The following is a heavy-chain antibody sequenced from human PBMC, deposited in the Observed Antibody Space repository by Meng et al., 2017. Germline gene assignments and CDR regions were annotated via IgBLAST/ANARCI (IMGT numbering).Heavy chain of an antibody. CDR2: IIPIFGTA. Sequence: QVPLVQAGAEGKKPGSSVKVSCKASGGTFSSYAISWVRQAPGQGLEWMGGIIPIFGTANYAQKFQGRVTITADKSTSTAYMELSSLRSEDTAVYYCARDVMGSGGDYGDYWGQGTLVTVSS. CDR1: GGTFSSYA. CDR3: ARDVMGSGGDYGDY. D-gene: IGHD2-8*02. J-gene: IGHJ4*02. V-gene: IGHV1-69*06.